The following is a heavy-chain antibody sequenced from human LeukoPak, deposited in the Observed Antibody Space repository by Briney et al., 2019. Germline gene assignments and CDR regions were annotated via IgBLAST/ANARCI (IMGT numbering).Heavy chain of an antibody. J-gene: IGHJ4*02. Sequence: PGGSLRLSCAASGFTFSSYGMHWVRQAPGKGLEWVAFIRCDGSNKYYADSVKGRFTISRDNSKNTLYLQMNSLRAEDTAVYYCAKDTNYGDYVSYWGQGTLVTVSS. V-gene: IGHV3-30*02. CDR2: IRCDGSNK. CDR1: GFTFSSYG. D-gene: IGHD4-17*01. CDR3: AKDTNYGDYVSY.